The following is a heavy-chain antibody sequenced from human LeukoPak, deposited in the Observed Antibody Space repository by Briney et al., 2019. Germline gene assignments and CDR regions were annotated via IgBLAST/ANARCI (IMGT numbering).Heavy chain of an antibody. V-gene: IGHV3-20*04. CDR1: GFTFDDYG. D-gene: IGHD1-1*01. CDR3: ARDEGTGLDDAFDI. Sequence: GGSLRLSCTASGFTFDDYGMNWVRRAQGKGLEWVSGINWNGGSTGYADSVKGRFTISRDNAKNSLYLQMNSLKAEDTALYYCARDEGTGLDDAFDIWGQGTMLTVSS. CDR2: INWNGGST. J-gene: IGHJ3*02.